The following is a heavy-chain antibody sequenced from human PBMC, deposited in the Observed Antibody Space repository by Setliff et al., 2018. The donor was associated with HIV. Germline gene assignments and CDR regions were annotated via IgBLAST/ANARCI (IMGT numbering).Heavy chain of an antibody. CDR3: ARTLAYHAFDI. Sequence: SETLSLTCTVSGGSISSSSYYWDWIRQPPGKSLEWVGSIFYTGSTNYRPSLESRVIVSLDTSKNQFSLKLSSVTAADTAVYYCARTLAYHAFDIWGQGTMVTVSS. CDR1: GGSISSSSYY. D-gene: IGHD3-3*02. CDR2: IFYTGST. V-gene: IGHV4-39*07. J-gene: IGHJ3*02.